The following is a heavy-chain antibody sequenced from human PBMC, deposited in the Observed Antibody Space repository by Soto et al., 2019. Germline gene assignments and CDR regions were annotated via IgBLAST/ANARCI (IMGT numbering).Heavy chain of an antibody. CDR1: GFNVSSNS. V-gene: IGHV3-53*02. Sequence: VQLVETGGGLTQPGGSLRLSCAVSGFNVSSNSMNWVRQAPGKGLEWLSLIHSDANTKYADSVKGRFTISRDSSENKFYLQVNSLRAEDTGVYYCARHVWLESWGQGTLVTVSS. CDR3: ARHVWLES. CDR2: IHSDANT. J-gene: IGHJ5*01.